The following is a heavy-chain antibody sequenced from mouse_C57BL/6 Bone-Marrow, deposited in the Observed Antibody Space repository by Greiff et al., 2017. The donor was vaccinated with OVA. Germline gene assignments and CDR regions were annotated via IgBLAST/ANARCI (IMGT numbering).Heavy chain of an antibody. D-gene: IGHD4-1*01. CDR1: GYSITSGYY. V-gene: IGHV3-6*01. CDR3: ARENWDLAWFAY. J-gene: IGHJ3*01. Sequence: ESGPGLVKPSQSLSLTCSVTGYSITSGYYWNWIRQFPGNKLEWMGYISYDGSNNYNPSLKNRISITRDTSKNQFFLKLNSVTTEDTATYYCARENWDLAWFAYWGQGTLVTVSA. CDR2: ISYDGSN.